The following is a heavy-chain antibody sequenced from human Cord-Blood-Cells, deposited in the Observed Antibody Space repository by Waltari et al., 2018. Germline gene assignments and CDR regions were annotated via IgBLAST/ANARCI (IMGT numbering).Heavy chain of an antibody. CDR1: GFTVSSNY. Sequence: EVQLVESGGGLIQPGGSLRLSCAASGFTVSSNYMSWVRQAPGKGLEWVEVIYSGGSKYYADAVKGRFTISRDKSKNTLYLQMNSLRAEDTAVYYCAREDYGGNGGWGQGTLVTVSS. V-gene: IGHV3-53*01. J-gene: IGHJ4*02. CDR2: IYSGGSK. D-gene: IGHD4-17*01. CDR3: AREDYGGNGG.